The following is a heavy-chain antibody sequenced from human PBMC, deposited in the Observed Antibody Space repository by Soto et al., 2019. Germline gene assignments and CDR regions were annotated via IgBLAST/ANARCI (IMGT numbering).Heavy chain of an antibody. CDR2: IYYSGST. Sequence: SETLSLTCTVSGGSISRYYWSWIRQPPGKGLEWIGYIYYSGSTNYNPSLKSRVTISVDTSKNQFSLKLSSVTAADTAVYYCARQGRPLTRPPRPTWFHPSGHGRLRTVS. V-gene: IGHV4-59*08. J-gene: IGHJ5*02. CDR3: ARQGRPLTRPPRPTWFHP. CDR1: GGSISRYY.